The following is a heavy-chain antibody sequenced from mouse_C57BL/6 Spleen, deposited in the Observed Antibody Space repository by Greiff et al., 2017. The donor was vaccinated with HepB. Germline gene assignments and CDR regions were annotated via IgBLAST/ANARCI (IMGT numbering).Heavy chain of an antibody. Sequence: QVQLQQSGAELVRPGASVTLSCKASGYTFTDYEMHWVKQTPVHGLEWIGAIDPETGGTAYNQKFKGKAILTAGKSSSTAYMELRSLTSEDSAVYYCTRRLWFFAYWGQGTLVTVSA. CDR1: GYTFTDYE. CDR3: TRRLWFFAY. J-gene: IGHJ3*01. V-gene: IGHV1-15*01. CDR2: IDPETGGT. D-gene: IGHD2-2*01.